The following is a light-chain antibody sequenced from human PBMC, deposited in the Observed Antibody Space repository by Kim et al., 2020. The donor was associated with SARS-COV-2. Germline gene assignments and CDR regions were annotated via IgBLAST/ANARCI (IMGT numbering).Light chain of an antibody. CDR1: KLGEKY. J-gene: IGLJ1*01. V-gene: IGLV3-1*01. Sequence: VAPGQTASITCSGDKLGEKYVSWYQQEPGQAPGLGIYQDNKRPAGSPERFSGSNSGNTATLTISGNQAMDEADYYCQAWDSSTFFVFGSGTKVTVL. CDR2: QDN. CDR3: QAWDSSTFFV.